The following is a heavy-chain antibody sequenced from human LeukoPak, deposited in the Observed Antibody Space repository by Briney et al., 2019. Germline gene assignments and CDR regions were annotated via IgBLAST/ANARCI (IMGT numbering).Heavy chain of an antibody. CDR1: GFTFSSYG. CDR3: VAGIAVAAPDFYFDY. J-gene: IGHJ4*02. D-gene: IGHD6-19*01. V-gene: IGHV3-30*03. CDR2: ISYDGSNK. Sequence: QTGGSLRLSCAASGFTFSSYGMHWVRQAPGKGLEWVAVISYDGSNKYYADSVKGRFTISRDNSKNTLYLQMNSLRAEDTAVYYCVAGIAVAAPDFYFDYWGQGTLVTVSS.